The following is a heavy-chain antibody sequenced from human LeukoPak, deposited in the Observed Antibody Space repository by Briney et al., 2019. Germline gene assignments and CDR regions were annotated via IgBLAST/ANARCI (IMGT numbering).Heavy chain of an antibody. J-gene: IGHJ4*02. CDR2: IQNDGSNK. CDR3: ARDRSSSFDY. CDR1: GFTFSTHG. V-gene: IGHV3-30*02. Sequence: PGGSLRLSCAASGFTFSTHGMHWVRQAPGEGLEWLTLIQNDGSNKYYADSVKGRFTVSRDNSWNTMYLQLDSLRTEDTAVYYCARDRSSSFDYWGPGTLVTVSS.